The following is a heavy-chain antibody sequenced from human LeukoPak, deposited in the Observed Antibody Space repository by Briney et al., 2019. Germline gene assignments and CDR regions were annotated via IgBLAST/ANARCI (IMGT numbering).Heavy chain of an antibody. CDR1: GGSISSYY. J-gene: IGHJ4*02. D-gene: IGHD1-1*01. CDR3: ARVGAQLGHYFDY. Sequence: SETLSLTCTVSGGSISSYYWSWIRQPPGKGLEWIGYIYYSGSTNYNPSLKSRVTISVDTSKNQFSLKLSSVTAADTAVYYCARVGAQLGHYFDYWGQGTLVTASS. V-gene: IGHV4-59*01. CDR2: IYYSGST.